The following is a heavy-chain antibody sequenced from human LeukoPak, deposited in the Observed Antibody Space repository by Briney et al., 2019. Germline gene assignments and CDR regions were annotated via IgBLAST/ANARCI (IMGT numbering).Heavy chain of an antibody. CDR2: ISYDGSNK. V-gene: IGHV3-30*04. Sequence: GRSLRLSCAASGFTFSSYAMHWVRQAPGKGLEWVAVISYDGSNKYYADSVKGRFTISRDNSKDTLYLQMNSLRAEDTAVYYCARDRGIVGATIFSAFDIWGQGTMVTVSS. D-gene: IGHD1-26*01. CDR1: GFTFSSYA. J-gene: IGHJ3*02. CDR3: ARDRGIVGATIFSAFDI.